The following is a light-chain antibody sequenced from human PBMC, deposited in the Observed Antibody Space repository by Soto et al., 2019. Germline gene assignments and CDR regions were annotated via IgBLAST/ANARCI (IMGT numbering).Light chain of an antibody. CDR2: EAS. CDR1: SSDVGGYNL. V-gene: IGLV2-23*01. Sequence: QSALTQPASVSGSPGQSITISCTGTSSDVGGYNLVSWYQQHPGKAPKLMIYEASKRPSGVSNRFSGSRSGNTASLTISGRQAEDGADYHGCSSAGRRTLVFGGGTKLTVL. J-gene: IGLJ3*02. CDR3: CSSAGRRTLV.